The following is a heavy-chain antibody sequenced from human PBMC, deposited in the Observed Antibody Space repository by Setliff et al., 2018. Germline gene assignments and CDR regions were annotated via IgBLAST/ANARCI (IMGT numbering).Heavy chain of an antibody. CDR3: ARDHAYGSRFYYYYYGMDV. D-gene: IGHD3-10*01. CDR1: GFTFSRYW. J-gene: IGHJ6*02. CDR2: IKQDGSEK. V-gene: IGHV3-7*01. Sequence: GGSLRLSCAASGFTFSRYWMSWVRQAPGKGLEWVANIKQDGSEKYYVDSVKGRFTISRDNAKKSVYLQMNSLRAEDTAVYYCARDHAYGSRFYYYYYGMDVWVQGTTVTVSS.